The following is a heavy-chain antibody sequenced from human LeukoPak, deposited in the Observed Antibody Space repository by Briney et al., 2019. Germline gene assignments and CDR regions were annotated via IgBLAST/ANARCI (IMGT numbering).Heavy chain of an antibody. D-gene: IGHD3-10*01. V-gene: IGHV3-23*01. J-gene: IGHJ2*01. CDR2: ISGSGGST. Sequence: GGSLRLSCAASGFTFSSYAMSWVRQAPGKGLEWVSAISGSGGSTYYADSVKGRFTISRDNSKNTLYLQMNSLRAEDTAVYYCANHLISGSYDWYFDLWGRGTLVTVSS. CDR3: ANHLISGSYDWYFDL. CDR1: GFTFSSYA.